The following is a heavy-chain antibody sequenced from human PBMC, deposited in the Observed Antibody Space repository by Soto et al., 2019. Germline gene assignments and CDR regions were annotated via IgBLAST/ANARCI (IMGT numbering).Heavy chain of an antibody. CDR2: VYFTGSA. CDR1: GGSVSDSRYY. D-gene: IGHD3-16*01. CDR3: ARRIDAPRYYGMDV. J-gene: IGHJ6*02. V-gene: IGHV4-39*01. Sequence: PSETLSLTCRVSGGSVSDSRYYWVWVRQPPGEGLQWIGTVYFTGSAYYNPSLKSRVTISVDTSKXXXXXXXXXXXXADTAAYFCARRIDAPRYYGMDVWGQGTTVTVSS.